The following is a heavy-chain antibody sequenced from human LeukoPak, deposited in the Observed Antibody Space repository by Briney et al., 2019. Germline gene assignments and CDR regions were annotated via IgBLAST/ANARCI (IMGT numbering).Heavy chain of an antibody. CDR1: GYTFTSYY. D-gene: IGHD3-10*01. CDR2: INPSGGST. Sequence: PGASVKVSCKASGYTFTSYYMHWVRQAPGQGLEWMGIINPSGGSTSYAQKFQGRVTMTRDMSTSTVYMELSSLRSEDTAVYYCARGRGYGSGSYYNVNWFDPWGQGTLVTVSS. V-gene: IGHV1-46*01. J-gene: IGHJ5*02. CDR3: ARGRGYGSGSYYNVNWFDP.